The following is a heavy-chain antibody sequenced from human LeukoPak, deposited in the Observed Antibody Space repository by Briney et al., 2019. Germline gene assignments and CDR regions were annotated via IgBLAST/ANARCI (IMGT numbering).Heavy chain of an antibody. V-gene: IGHV3-33*01. CDR3: ATDRNSGKYYDY. CDR2: IYYDGSNQ. Sequence: GGSLRLSCGVSGLRFRNYGMHWVRQAPGKGLEWVAVIYYDGSNQYYADSVKGRFTVSRDNAKNTLYLQMDSLRAEDTAVYYCATDRNSGKYYDYWGQGTLVTVSS. CDR1: GLRFRNYG. J-gene: IGHJ4*02. D-gene: IGHD1-26*01.